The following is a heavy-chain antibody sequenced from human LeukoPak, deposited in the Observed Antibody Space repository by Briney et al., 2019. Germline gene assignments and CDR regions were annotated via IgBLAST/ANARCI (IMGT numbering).Heavy chain of an antibody. CDR1: GYTLTELS. J-gene: IGHJ1*01. D-gene: IGHD3-10*01. CDR2: FDPEDGET. V-gene: IGHV1-24*01. Sequence: ASVKVSCKVSGYTLTELSMHWVRQAPGKGLEWMGGFDPEDGETIYAQKFQGRVTMTEDTSTDTAYMGLSSLRSEDTAVYYCATSPSNMVRGSSFFQHWGQGTLVTVSS. CDR3: ATSPSNMVRGSSFFQH.